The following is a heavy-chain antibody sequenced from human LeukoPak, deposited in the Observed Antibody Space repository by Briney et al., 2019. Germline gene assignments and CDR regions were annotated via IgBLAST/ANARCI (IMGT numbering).Heavy chain of an antibody. CDR1: GYIFTTYD. V-gene: IGHV1-8*03. J-gene: IGHJ5*02. CDR2: LNPNSGNV. CDR3: ARRKFLGWFDP. Sequence: ASVKVSCKASGYIFTTYDIGWVRQATGQGLEWMVWLNPNSGNVGYAQKFQGRVTISRNTSISTAYMELSSLRSDDTAIYYCARRKFLGWFDPWGQGTLVTASS. D-gene: IGHD7-27*01.